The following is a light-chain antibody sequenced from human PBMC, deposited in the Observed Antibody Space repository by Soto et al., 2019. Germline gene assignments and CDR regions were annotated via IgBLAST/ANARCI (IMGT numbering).Light chain of an antibody. V-gene: IGKV3-20*01. CDR3: QQFGRSPRFT. Sequence: EIVLTQSPGTLSLSPGERATLSCRASQSVSSSYLAWYQQKPGQAPRLLIYDASRRATGIPERFSGSGSGTDFTLTINRLEPEDLAVYYCQQFGRSPRFTFGPGTKVDIK. CDR1: QSVSSSY. J-gene: IGKJ3*01. CDR2: DAS.